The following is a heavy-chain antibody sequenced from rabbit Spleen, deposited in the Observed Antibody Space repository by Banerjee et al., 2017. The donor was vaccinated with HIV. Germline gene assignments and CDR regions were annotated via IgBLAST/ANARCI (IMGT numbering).Heavy chain of an antibody. V-gene: IGHV1S45*01. CDR1: GFDFGTYG. CDR3: ARDLVAVIGWNFNL. CDR2: INIVIGKS. Sequence: QEQLEESGGGLVKPGGSLKLSCKASGFDFGTYGVTWIRQAPGKGLEWIACINIVIGKSVYASWAKGRFFMSRTSSTTVTLQMTSLTAADTATYFCARDLVAVIGWNFNLWGPGTLVTV. J-gene: IGHJ4*01. D-gene: IGHD1-1*01.